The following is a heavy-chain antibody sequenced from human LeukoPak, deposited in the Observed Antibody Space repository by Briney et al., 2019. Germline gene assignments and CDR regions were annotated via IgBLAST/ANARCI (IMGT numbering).Heavy chain of an antibody. Sequence: SGTLSLTCAVYGGSFSGYYWSWIRQPPGKGLEWIGEINHSGSTNYNPSLKSRVTISVDTSKNQFSLKLSSVTAADTAVYYCARGGHIVVVPAAIARLRRFDPWGQGTLVTVSS. D-gene: IGHD2-2*01. V-gene: IGHV4-34*01. CDR2: INHSGST. J-gene: IGHJ5*02. CDR3: ARGGHIVVVPAAIARLRRFDP. CDR1: GGSFSGYY.